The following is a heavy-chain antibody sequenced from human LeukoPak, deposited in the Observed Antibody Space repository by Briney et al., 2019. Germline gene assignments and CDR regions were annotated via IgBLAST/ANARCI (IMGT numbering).Heavy chain of an antibody. D-gene: IGHD2-15*01. V-gene: IGHV3-49*03. CDR3: TRNPHPHGSGVHCLSDT. CDR2: IRSKIYTGAT. Sequence: SLRLSPTTSVFTFGSYGMSWFRQAPGRGLEWVSFIRSKIYTGATDYAASVKGRFVISRDDSESTAYMQMNRLKTEDTGVYYWTRNPHPHGSGVHCLSDTWGQGTLVTVSS. CDR1: VFTFGSYG. J-gene: IGHJ5*02.